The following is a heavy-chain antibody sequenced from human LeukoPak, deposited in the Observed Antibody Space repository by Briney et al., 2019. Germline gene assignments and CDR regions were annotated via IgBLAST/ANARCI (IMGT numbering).Heavy chain of an antibody. D-gene: IGHD3-3*01. Sequence: GGSLRLSCAASGFTFSSYWMSWVRQAPGKGLEWVANIKQDGSEKYYVDSVKGRFTISRDNAKNSLYLQMNSLRAEDTDVYYCARDDSDYDFWSGYYPNWFDPWGQGTLVTVSS. V-gene: IGHV3-7*01. CDR3: ARDDSDYDFWSGYYPNWFDP. J-gene: IGHJ5*02. CDR1: GFTFSSYW. CDR2: IKQDGSEK.